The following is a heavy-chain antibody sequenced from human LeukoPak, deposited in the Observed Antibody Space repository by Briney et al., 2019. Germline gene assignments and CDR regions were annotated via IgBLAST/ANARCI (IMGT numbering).Heavy chain of an antibody. J-gene: IGHJ4*02. CDR2: ISYDGSNK. CDR1: GFTFSSYG. CDR3: AKDLSWYEAYYFDY. D-gene: IGHD6-13*01. Sequence: PGGSLGLSCAASGFTFSSYGMHWVRQAPGKGLEWVAVISYDGSNKYYADSVKGRFTISRDNSKNTLYLQMNSLRAEDTAVYYCAKDLSWYEAYYFDYWGQGTLVTVSS. V-gene: IGHV3-30*18.